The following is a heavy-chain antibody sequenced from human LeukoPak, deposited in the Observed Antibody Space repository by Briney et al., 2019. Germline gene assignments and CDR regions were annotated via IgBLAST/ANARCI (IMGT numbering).Heavy chain of an antibody. D-gene: IGHD2-21*02. V-gene: IGHV1-3*01. CDR3: ARGGATVTADY. CDR2: INAGNGNT. Sequence: ASVKVSCKASGYTFTSYAMHWVRQAPGQRLEWMGRINAGNGNTKYSQKFQGRVTITRDTSASTAYMELSSLRSEDTAVYYCARGGATVTADYWGQGTLVTVSS. J-gene: IGHJ4*02. CDR1: GYTFTSYA.